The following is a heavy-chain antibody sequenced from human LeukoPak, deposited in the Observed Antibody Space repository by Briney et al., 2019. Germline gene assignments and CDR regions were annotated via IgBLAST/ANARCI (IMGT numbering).Heavy chain of an antibody. Sequence: PLETLSLTCTVSGGSISSYHWSWLRQPPGKGLEWIVYIYYSGSTNYNPSLKSRVTISVDTSKNQFSLKLSSVTAADTAVYYCARGSGGSVDYWGQGTLVTVSS. D-gene: IGHD3-16*01. CDR2: IYYSGST. CDR1: GGSISSYH. CDR3: ARGSGGSVDY. J-gene: IGHJ4*02. V-gene: IGHV4-59*12.